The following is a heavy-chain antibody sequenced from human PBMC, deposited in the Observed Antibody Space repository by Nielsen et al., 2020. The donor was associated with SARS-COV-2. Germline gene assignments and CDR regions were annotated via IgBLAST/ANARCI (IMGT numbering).Heavy chain of an antibody. J-gene: IGHJ6*02. CDR2: ISYDGSNK. Sequence: WIRQPPGKGLEWVAVISYDGSNKYYADSVKGRFTISRDNSKNTLYLQMNSLRAEDTAVYYCAREKQHQLLWVSYYGMDVWGQGTTVTVSS. CDR3: AREKQHQLLWVSYYGMDV. V-gene: IGHV3-30-3*01. D-gene: IGHD2-2*01.